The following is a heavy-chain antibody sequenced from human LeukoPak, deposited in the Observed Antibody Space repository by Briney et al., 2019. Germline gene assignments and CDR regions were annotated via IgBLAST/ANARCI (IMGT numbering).Heavy chain of an antibody. Sequence: GGSLRLSCAASEFTFSSYSMSWVRQAPGKGLEWVSTVSRSSSLIYYADSVKGRFTISRDDAKNSLYLQMNSLRVEDTAVYYCARDSSGWSRDYWGQGTLVTVSS. V-gene: IGHV3-21*01. CDR3: ARDSSGWSRDY. D-gene: IGHD6-19*01. CDR2: VSRSSSLI. CDR1: EFTFSSYS. J-gene: IGHJ4*02.